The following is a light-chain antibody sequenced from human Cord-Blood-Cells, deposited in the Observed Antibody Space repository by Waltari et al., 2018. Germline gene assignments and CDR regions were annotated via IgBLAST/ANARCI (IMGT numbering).Light chain of an antibody. CDR2: DAS. CDR1: QDISNY. J-gene: IGKJ4*01. CDR3: QQYDNLPLT. V-gene: IGKV1-33*01. Sequence: DIQMTQSPSSLSASVGDRVTITCQASQDISNYLTWYQQKPGKAPKLLIYDASNLETGVPSRFSGSGSGTDFTFTISSLQPEDIATYYWQQYDNLPLTFGEGTKVEIK.